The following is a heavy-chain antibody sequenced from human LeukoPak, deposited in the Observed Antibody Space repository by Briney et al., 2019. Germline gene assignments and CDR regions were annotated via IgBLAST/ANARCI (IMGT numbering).Heavy chain of an antibody. D-gene: IGHD3-10*02. Sequence: GGALRLSCADSGFTFRSYAMSWVRQSPGEGVEWVSRISGGGESIYHADSVRGGGSISRDSFKNTLYLRMKNVRVEDTAVHYWTTLPPNMLPALNYFDNWGQGTQVIVS. V-gene: IGHV3-23*01. J-gene: IGHJ4*02. CDR2: ISGGGESI. CDR3: TTLPPNMLPALNYFDN. CDR1: GFTFRSYA.